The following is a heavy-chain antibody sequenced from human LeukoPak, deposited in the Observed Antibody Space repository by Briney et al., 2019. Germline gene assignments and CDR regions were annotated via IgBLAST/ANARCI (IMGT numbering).Heavy chain of an antibody. CDR1: GYSISSGYY. V-gene: IGHV4-38-2*02. D-gene: IGHD5-18*01. J-gene: IGHJ4*02. CDR2: IYHSGST. Sequence: SETLSLTCTVSGYSISSGYYWGWIRQPPGKGLEWIGSIYHSGSTYYNPSLKSRVTISVDTSKNQFSLKLSSVTAADTAVYYCARDSYGYFDYWGQGTLVTVSS. CDR3: ARDSYGYFDY.